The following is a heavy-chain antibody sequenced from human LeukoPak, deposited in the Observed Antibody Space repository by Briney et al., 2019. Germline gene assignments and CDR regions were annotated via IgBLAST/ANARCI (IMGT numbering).Heavy chain of an antibody. V-gene: IGHV1-69*04. CDR3: ARGRYYGSGTYYLDAAY. J-gene: IGHJ4*02. CDR2: IIPILGVP. D-gene: IGHD3-10*01. Sequence: SVKVSCKASGGTFNNYAINWVRQAPGQGLEWMGRIIPILGVPDYAQRFQGRVTITADISTTTAYMELSSLRPEDTAVYYCARGRYYGSGTYYLDAAYWGQGTLVTVSS. CDR1: GGTFNNYA.